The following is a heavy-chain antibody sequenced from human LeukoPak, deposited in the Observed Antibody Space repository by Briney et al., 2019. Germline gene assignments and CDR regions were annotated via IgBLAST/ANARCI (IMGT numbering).Heavy chain of an antibody. CDR3: ARAVGSFDWLPLFDY. CDR2: IYHSGIT. CDR1: GYSIRSGFY. Sequence: NPSETLSLTCTVSGYSIRSGFYWGWIRRPPGKGLEWIGNIYHSGITYYTPSLKSRVTISVDTSKNQFYLKLNSVTAADTAVYYCARAVGSFDWLPLFDYWGQGTLVTVSS. V-gene: IGHV4-38-2*02. J-gene: IGHJ4*02. D-gene: IGHD3-9*01.